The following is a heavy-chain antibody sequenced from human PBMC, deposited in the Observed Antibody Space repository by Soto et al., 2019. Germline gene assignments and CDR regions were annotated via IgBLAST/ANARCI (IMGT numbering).Heavy chain of an antibody. V-gene: IGHV4-31*03. CDR3: ARAYSSSYWDY. CDR2: IYYSGST. J-gene: IGHJ4*02. D-gene: IGHD2-8*02. CDR1: GGSISSRGFY. Sequence: PSETPSLTCTVSGGSISSRGFYWTWIRQHPGKGLEWIGYIYYSGSTYYNPSLKSRATISPDTSKNQFSLKLDSVTVADTAVYYCARAYSSSYWDYWGLGTLVTVSS.